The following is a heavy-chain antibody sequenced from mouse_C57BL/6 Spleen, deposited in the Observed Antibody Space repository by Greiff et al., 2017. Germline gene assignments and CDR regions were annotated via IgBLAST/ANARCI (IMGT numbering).Heavy chain of an antibody. V-gene: IGHV1-82*01. J-gene: IGHJ3*01. CDR2: IYPGDGDT. CDR1: GYAFSSSW. Sequence: VQLQQSGPELVKPGASVKISCKASGYAFSSSWMNWVKQRPGMGLEWIGRIYPGDGDTNYNGKFKVTATLSADNSSSTAYMQLSGLTSEDSAVYFCARYDYDEAYWGQGTLVTVSA. CDR3: ARYDYDEAY. D-gene: IGHD2-4*01.